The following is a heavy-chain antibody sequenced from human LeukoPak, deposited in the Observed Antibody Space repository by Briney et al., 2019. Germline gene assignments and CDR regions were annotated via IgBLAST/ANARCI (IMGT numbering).Heavy chain of an antibody. J-gene: IGHJ5*02. CDR2: IYSGGST. V-gene: IGHV3-53*01. CDR1: GFTVSSNY. CDR3: ARGKRDYYDSSGYYYVAWFDP. Sequence: GGSLRLSCAASGFTVSSNYMSWVRLAPGKGLEWVSVIYSGGSTYYADSVKGRFTISRDNSKNTLYLQMNSLRAEDTAVYYCARGKRDYYDSSGYYYVAWFDPWGQGTLVTVSS. D-gene: IGHD3-22*01.